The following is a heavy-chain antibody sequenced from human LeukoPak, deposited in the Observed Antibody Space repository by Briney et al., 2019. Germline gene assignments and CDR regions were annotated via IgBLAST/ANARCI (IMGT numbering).Heavy chain of an antibody. CDR1: GFSVNSNY. CDR3: ARDRELGHFGY. J-gene: IGHJ4*02. Sequence: HPGGSLRLSCAASGFSVNSNYMSWVRQVPGKGLEWVSVIYSGGSTYYADSVKGRFTISRDNSKNTLYLQMNSLRAEDTAVYYCARDRELGHFGYWGQGNLVTVSS. V-gene: IGHV3-53*01. D-gene: IGHD7-27*01. CDR2: IYSGGST.